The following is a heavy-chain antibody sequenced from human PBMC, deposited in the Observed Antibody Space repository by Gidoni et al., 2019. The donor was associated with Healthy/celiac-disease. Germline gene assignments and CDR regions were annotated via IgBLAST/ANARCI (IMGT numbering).Heavy chain of an antibody. CDR3: ARDRFAVVSALFDY. V-gene: IGHV3-30-3*01. J-gene: IGHJ4*02. D-gene: IGHD2-21*01. CDR2: ISYDGSNK. CDR1: GCTFSSYA. Sequence: QVQLVESGGGVVQPGRSLRRTCAASGCTFSSYAMHWVRQAPGKGLDWVAVISYDGSNKYYADSVKGRFTISRDNSKNTLYLQMNSLRAEDTAVYYCARDRFAVVSALFDYWGQGTLVTVSS.